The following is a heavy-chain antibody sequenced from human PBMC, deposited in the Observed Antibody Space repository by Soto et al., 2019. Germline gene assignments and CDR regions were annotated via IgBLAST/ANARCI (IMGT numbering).Heavy chain of an antibody. V-gene: IGHV4-34*01. CDR3: ARLVVLTPSNLGPHNWFDP. CDR2: INHSGST. J-gene: IGHJ5*02. D-gene: IGHD3-9*01. CDR1: GGSFSGYY. Sequence: SETLSLTCAVYGGSFSGYYWSWIRQPPGKGLEWIGEINHSGSTNYNPSLKSRVTISVDTSKKQLSLELTSVTAADTAVYYCARLVVLTPSNLGPHNWFDPWGQRTLVTVSS.